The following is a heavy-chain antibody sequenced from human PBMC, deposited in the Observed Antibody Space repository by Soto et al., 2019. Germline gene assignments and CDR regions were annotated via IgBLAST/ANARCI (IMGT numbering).Heavy chain of an antibody. V-gene: IGHV1-18*01. J-gene: IGHJ4*02. D-gene: IGHD4-17*01. Sequence: QVQLVPSGAEVKKPGASVKVSCKASGYTFTSYGLSWVRQSPGQGLDWMGWISTYNGNTNYAQKLQARVTMTTDTSTSTAYMDLRSLRSADTAVYYCTLTGTVTILFDYWGQGTLVTVSS. CDR2: ISTYNGNT. CDR3: TLTGTVTILFDY. CDR1: GYTFTSYG.